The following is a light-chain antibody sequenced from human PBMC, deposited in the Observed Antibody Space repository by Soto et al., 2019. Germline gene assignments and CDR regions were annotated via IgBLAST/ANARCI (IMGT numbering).Light chain of an antibody. CDR1: QSVSSY. CDR3: QQYGSSPRT. J-gene: IGKJ1*01. Sequence: EIVLTQSPATLCFSTGERSTLSCRASQSVSSYLAWYQQKPGQAPRLLIYGASSRATGIPDRFSGSGSGTDFTLTISRLEPEDFAVYYCQQYGSSPRTFGQGTKVDIK. CDR2: GAS. V-gene: IGKV3-20*01.